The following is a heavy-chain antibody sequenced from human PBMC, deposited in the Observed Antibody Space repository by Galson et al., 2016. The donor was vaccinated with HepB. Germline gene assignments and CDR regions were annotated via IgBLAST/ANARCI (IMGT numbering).Heavy chain of an antibody. V-gene: IGHV1-8*02. J-gene: IGHJ4*02. Sequence: SVKVSCKASGYTFTGYDINWVRQTTGQGLEWMGWMNPDSGDTGYAQKFQGRITMTGNTSISTAYMELSSLRSEDTAVYYCARIDIRGPFSCYEHWGQGTLVTVSS. CDR2: MNPDSGDT. CDR3: ARIDIRGPFSCYEH. D-gene: IGHD2-2*01. CDR1: GYTFTGYD.